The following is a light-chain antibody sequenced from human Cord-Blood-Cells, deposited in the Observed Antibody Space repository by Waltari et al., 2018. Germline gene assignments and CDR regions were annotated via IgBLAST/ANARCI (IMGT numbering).Light chain of an antibody. CDR3: CSYAGSSTLV. J-gene: IGLJ3*02. V-gene: IGLV2-23*01. Sequence: QSALTQPASVSGSPGQSITIPCTGTSSDVCSYNLVSCYQQHPGKAPKLMVYEGSKRLSGVSNLFYGSKSGNTASLTISGLQAEDEADYYCCSYAGSSTLVFGGGTKLTVL. CDR2: EGS. CDR1: SSDVCSYNL.